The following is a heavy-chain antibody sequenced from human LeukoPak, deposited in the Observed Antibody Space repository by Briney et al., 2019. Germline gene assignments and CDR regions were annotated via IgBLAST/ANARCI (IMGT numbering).Heavy chain of an antibody. V-gene: IGHV4-30-4*01. D-gene: IGHD1-1*01. J-gene: IGHJ5*02. Sequence: SETLSLTCTVSGGSLSSGDYYWSWIRQPPGKGLEWIGYIYYSGSTYYNPSLKSRVTISVDTSKNQFSLKLSSVTAADTAVYYCARDPPGTSGWFDPWGQGTLVTVSS. CDR3: ARDPPGTSGWFDP. CDR1: GGSLSSGDYY. CDR2: IYYSGST.